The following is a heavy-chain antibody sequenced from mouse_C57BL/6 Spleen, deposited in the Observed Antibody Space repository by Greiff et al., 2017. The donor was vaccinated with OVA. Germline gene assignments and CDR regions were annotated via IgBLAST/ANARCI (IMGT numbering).Heavy chain of an antibody. CDR2: IWSDGST. CDR3: ARHGAYGSSHWYFDG. D-gene: IGHD1-1*01. V-gene: IGHV2-6-1*01. J-gene: IGHJ1*03. Sequence: VKLMESGPGLVAPSQSLSITCTVSGFSLTSYGVHWVRQPPGKGLEWLVVIWSDGSTTYNSALKSRLSISKDNSKSQVFLKMNSLQTDDTAMYYCARHGAYGSSHWYFDGWGTGTTVTVSS. CDR1: GFSLTSYG.